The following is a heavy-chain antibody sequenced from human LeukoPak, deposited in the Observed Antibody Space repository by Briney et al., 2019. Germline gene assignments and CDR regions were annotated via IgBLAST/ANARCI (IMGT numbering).Heavy chain of an antibody. Sequence: GGSLRLSCAASGFTFSSSAMSWVRQAPGKGLEWASFIYADGNTYYADSVKGRFTISRDISKNAVYLQMNSLRAEDTAVYYCAKSGLNRFDYWGQGTLVTVSS. CDR2: IYADGNT. V-gene: IGHV3-23*01. J-gene: IGHJ4*02. D-gene: IGHD2-15*01. CDR3: AKSGLNRFDY. CDR1: GFTFSSSA.